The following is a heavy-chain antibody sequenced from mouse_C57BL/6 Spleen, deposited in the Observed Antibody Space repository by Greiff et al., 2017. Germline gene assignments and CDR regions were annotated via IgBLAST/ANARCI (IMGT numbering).Heavy chain of an antibody. CDR3: ARGGDYDDYFDY. Sequence: EVMLVESEGGLVQPGSSMKLSCTASGFTFSDYYMAWVRQVPEKGLEWVANINYDGSSTYYLASLKSRFIISRDNAKNILYLQMSSLKSEDTATYYCARGGDYDDYFDYWGQGTTLTVSS. D-gene: IGHD2-4*01. CDR2: INYDGSST. CDR1: GFTFSDYY. V-gene: IGHV5-16*01. J-gene: IGHJ2*01.